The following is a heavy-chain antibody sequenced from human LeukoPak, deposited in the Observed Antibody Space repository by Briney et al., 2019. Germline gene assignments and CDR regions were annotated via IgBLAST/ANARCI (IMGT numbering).Heavy chain of an antibody. Sequence: GGSLRLSCAASGFIISNYNMNWVRQAPGKGLEWVSYLSGSSTTIYYADSVRGRFTIYRDNAKNSLYLQMNSLRDEDTAVYYCARAQYCGGDCYWSFDYWGQGTLVTVSS. CDR2: LSGSSTTI. V-gene: IGHV3-48*02. CDR3: ARAQYCGGDCYWSFDY. D-gene: IGHD2-21*02. CDR1: GFIISNYN. J-gene: IGHJ4*02.